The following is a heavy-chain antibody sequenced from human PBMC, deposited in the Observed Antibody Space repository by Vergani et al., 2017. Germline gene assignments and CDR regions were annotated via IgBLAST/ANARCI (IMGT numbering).Heavy chain of an antibody. Sequence: QVQLVESGGGVVQPGRSLRLSCAASGFTFSSYWMHWVRQAPGKGLEWVAVISYDGSNKYYADSVKGRFTISRDNSKNTLYLQMNSLRAEDTAVYYCARVFSAAYYFDYWGQGTLVTVSS. CDR2: ISYDGSNK. CDR3: ARVFSAAYYFDY. V-gene: IGHV3-30-3*01. D-gene: IGHD2-15*01. J-gene: IGHJ4*02. CDR1: GFTFSSYW.